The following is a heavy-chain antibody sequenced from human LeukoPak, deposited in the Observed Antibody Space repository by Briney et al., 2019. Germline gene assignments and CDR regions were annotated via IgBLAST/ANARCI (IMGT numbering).Heavy chain of an antibody. J-gene: IGHJ6*02. Sequence: ASVKVSCKASGYTFTSYDINWVRQATGQGLEWMGWMNPNSGNTGYAQKFQGRVTMTRNTSISTAYMELSSLRSEDTAVYYCARLLWFGGYYYYGMDVWGQGTTVTVSS. CDR1: GYTFTSYD. CDR2: MNPNSGNT. V-gene: IGHV1-8*01. D-gene: IGHD3-10*01. CDR3: ARLLWFGGYYYYGMDV.